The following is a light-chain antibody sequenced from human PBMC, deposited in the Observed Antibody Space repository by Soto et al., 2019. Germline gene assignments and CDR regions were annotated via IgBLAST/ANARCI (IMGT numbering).Light chain of an antibody. CDR2: ELS. CDR1: QSLFDSDYGFTY. CDR3: MHRIEFPWT. Sequence: DIVMTQTPLSLPVTPGEPASMSCRPSQSLFDSDYGFTYLDLYLQKPGQSPHLLIYELSYRASGVPDRFSGSGSGTNFTLKISSVEAEDVGVYYCMHRIEFPWTFGPGTKVDLK. J-gene: IGKJ3*01. V-gene: IGKV2-40*01.